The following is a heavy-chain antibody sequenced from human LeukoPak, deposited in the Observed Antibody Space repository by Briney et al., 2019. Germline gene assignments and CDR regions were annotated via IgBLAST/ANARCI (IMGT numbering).Heavy chain of an antibody. CDR2: IWYDGSNK. Sequence: GRSLTLSCAASGFTFRRYGMHWVRQAPGKGLEWVAVIWYDGSNKYYTDSVKGRFTISRDNSKNTLYLQMNSLSAEDTAVYYCTRDICGSGGSCYAPGAFDIWGQGTMVTVSS. D-gene: IGHD2-15*01. J-gene: IGHJ3*02. CDR1: GFTFRRYG. V-gene: IGHV3-33*01. CDR3: TRDICGSGGSCYAPGAFDI.